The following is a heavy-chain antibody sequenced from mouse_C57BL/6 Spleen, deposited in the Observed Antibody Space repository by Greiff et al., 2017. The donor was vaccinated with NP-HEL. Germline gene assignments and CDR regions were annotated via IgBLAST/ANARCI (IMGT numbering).Heavy chain of an antibody. J-gene: IGHJ4*01. D-gene: IGHD2-2*01. CDR1: GFTFSSYA. CDR2: ISDGGSYT. V-gene: IGHV5-4*01. CDR3: ARDSYGYDSSYAMDY. Sequence: VQLQQSGGGLVKPGGSLKLSCAASGFTFSSYAMSWVRQTPEKRLEWVATISDGGSYTYYPDNVKGRFTISRDNAKNNLYLQMSHLKTDDTAMYYCARDSYGYDSSYAMDYWGQGTSVTVSS.